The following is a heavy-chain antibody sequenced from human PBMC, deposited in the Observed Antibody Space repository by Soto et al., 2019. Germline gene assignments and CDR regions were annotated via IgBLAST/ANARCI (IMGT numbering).Heavy chain of an antibody. D-gene: IGHD2-15*01. Sequence: GGSLRLSCVPSGLTLGSRAMSWVRQSPGEGLEWVSTITDTGGDAKYADSGRGRLAISRDNSKNTLYRQRSALRAEAPPIYFCVLGSQDPYPASRIFGFWGRGAGVAVSS. CDR2: ITDTGGDA. J-gene: IGHJ4*02. CDR3: VLGSQDPYPASRIFGF. V-gene: IGHV3-23*01. CDR1: GLTLGSRA.